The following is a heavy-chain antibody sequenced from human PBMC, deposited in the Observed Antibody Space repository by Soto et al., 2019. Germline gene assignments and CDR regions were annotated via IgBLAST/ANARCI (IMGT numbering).Heavy chain of an antibody. D-gene: IGHD2-2*01. V-gene: IGHV3-23*01. CDR1: GLSFPNYA. J-gene: IGHJ6*03. CDR3: AKGSSSTQFLNYYFYHMDV. CDR2: IGGSGAYT. Sequence: LLESGGGLVQPGGSLRLSCVASGLSFPNYAMNWVRQAPGKGLVWVSGIGGSGAYTYYADSVKGRFTISRDNSKNTVYLQMNSLRGEDTAVYYCAKGSSSTQFLNYYFYHMDVWGKGITVSVSS.